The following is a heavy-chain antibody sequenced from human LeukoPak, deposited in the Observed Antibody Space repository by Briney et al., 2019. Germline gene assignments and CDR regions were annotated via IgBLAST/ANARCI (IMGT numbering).Heavy chain of an antibody. V-gene: IGHV4-30-4*02. CDR3: ATYLRYSSVAFDI. CDR1: GGSISSGDYY. Sequence: SSETLSLTCTVSGGSISSGDYYWSWIRQPPGKGLEWIGYIYYSGSTYYNPSLKSRVTISVDTSKNQFSLKLSSVTAADTAVYYCATYLRYSSVAFDIWGQGTMVTVSS. CDR2: IYYSGST. D-gene: IGHD6-19*01. J-gene: IGHJ3*02.